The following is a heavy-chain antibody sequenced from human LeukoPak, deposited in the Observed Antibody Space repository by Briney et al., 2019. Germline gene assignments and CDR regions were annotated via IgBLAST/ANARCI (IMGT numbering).Heavy chain of an antibody. J-gene: IGHJ2*01. D-gene: IGHD3-10*01. Sequence: GGSLRLSCAASGFTFSSYEMNWVRQAPGKGLEWVSYISSSSSTIYYADSVKGRFTISRDNAKNSLYLQMNSLRAEDTAVYYCAGDLSGSLLWFGARDWYFDLWGRGTLVTVSS. CDR3: AGDLSGSLLWFGARDWYFDL. V-gene: IGHV3-48*01. CDR1: GFTFSSYE. CDR2: ISSSSSTI.